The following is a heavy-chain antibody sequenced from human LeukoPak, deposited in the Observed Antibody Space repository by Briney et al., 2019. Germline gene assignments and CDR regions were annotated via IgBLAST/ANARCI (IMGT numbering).Heavy chain of an antibody. Sequence: GGSLRLSCVASGFTFNDYGMHWVRQAPGKGLEWVAFIRYDGNNKYYADSVKGRFTISRDNSKNTLYLQMNSLRDEDTAVYYCAKVGDCSGRSCLNGGYFQHWGQGTLVTVSS. CDR2: IRYDGNNK. D-gene: IGHD2-15*01. V-gene: IGHV3-30*02. CDR3: AKVGDCSGRSCLNGGYFQH. J-gene: IGHJ1*01. CDR1: GFTFNDYG.